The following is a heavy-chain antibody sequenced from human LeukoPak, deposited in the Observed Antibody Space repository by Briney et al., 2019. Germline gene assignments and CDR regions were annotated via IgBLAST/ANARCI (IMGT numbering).Heavy chain of an antibody. CDR3: ARGGDYGDYWGLY. CDR2: ISTYNGNT. V-gene: IGHV1-18*01. Sequence: GASVKVSCKASGYTFTKYGITWVRQAPGQGLEWMGWISTYNGNTNYAQKLQGRVTMTTDTSTSTAYMELRSLISDDAAVYYCARGGDYGDYWGLYWGQGTLVTVSS. J-gene: IGHJ4*02. D-gene: IGHD4-17*01. CDR1: GYTFTKYG.